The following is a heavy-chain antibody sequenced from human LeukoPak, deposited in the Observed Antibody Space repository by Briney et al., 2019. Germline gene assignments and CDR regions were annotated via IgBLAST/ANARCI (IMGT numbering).Heavy chain of an antibody. CDR1: GDSISSATYY. CDR3: ARNSEVYYYGSGSFGY. V-gene: IGHV4-61*02. Sequence: SETLSLTCTVSGDSISSATYYWSWIRQPAGKGLEWIGRISTSGSTNYNPSLKSRVTISVDTSKNQFSLKLSSVTAADTAVYYCARNSEVYYYGSGSFGYWGQGTLVTVSS. D-gene: IGHD3-10*01. CDR2: ISTSGST. J-gene: IGHJ4*02.